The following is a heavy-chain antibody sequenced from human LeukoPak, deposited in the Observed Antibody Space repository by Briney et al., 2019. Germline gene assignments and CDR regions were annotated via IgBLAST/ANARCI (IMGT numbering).Heavy chain of an antibody. J-gene: IGHJ4*02. Sequence: PGGSLRLSCAASGFTFSSYEMNWIRQPPGKGLEGIGSIYYSGSTYYNPSLKSRVTISVDTSKNQFSLKLSSVTAADTAVYYCARHAPRYGSGRPLDYWGQGTLVTVSS. CDR3: ARHAPRYGSGRPLDY. CDR2: IYYSGST. CDR1: GFTFSSYE. V-gene: IGHV4-39*01. D-gene: IGHD3-10*01.